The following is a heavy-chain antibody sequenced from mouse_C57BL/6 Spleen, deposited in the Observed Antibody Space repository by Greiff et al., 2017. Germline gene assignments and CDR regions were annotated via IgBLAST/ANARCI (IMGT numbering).Heavy chain of an antibody. D-gene: IGHD4-1*02. V-gene: IGHV6-6*01. J-gene: IGHJ2*01. Sequence: EVQLQQSGGGLVQPGGSMKLSCAASGFTFSDAWMDWVRQSPEKGLEWVAEIRNKANNHATYYAESVKGRFTISRDDSKSSVYLQMNSLRAEDTGIYYCTSTGPYYFDYWGQGTTLTVSS. CDR2: IRNKANNHAT. CDR1: GFTFSDAW. CDR3: TSTGPYYFDY.